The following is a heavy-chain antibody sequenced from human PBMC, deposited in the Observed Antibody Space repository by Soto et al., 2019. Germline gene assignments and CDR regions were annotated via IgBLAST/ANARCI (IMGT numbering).Heavy chain of an antibody. CDR2: ISGSGGST. J-gene: IGHJ3*02. D-gene: IGHD3-10*01. CDR3: AKDLFFYGSGKDAFDI. Sequence: GALRLSCAASGFTFSSYAMSWVRQAPGKGLEWVSAISGSGGSTYYADSVKGRFTISRDNSKNTLYLQMNSLRAEDTAVYYCAKDLFFYGSGKDAFDIWGQGTMVTVSS. V-gene: IGHV3-23*01. CDR1: GFTFSSYA.